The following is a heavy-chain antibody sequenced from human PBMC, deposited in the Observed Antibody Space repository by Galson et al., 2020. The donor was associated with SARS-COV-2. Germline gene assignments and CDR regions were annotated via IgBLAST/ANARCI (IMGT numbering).Heavy chain of an antibody. CDR2: ISGTDYAI. V-gene: IGHV3-48*03. CDR3: ARGATSSGWYLPDAFDI. CDR1: GFTFSSYE. Sequence: GESLKISCAASGFTFSSYEMNWVRQAPGKRLEWVSYISGTDYAIYYADSVKGRFTISRDNAKNSLYLQMNSLRAEDTAVYYCARGATSSGWYLPDAFDIWGQGTMVTVSS. D-gene: IGHD6-19*01. J-gene: IGHJ3*02.